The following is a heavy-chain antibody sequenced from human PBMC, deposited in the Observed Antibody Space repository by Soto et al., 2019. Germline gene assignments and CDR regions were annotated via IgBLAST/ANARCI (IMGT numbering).Heavy chain of an antibody. D-gene: IGHD3-3*01. CDR2: ISGGGNNT. CDR3: AKVPQEYYYDFWSGYYNY. CDR1: GFTFNNYG. Sequence: EVQLFESGGGLVQPGGSLRLSCAASGFTFNNYGMSWVRQGPVKGLEWVAAISGGGNNTYYADSVKGRFTISRDNSKNTLYLQMNSLRAEDRVVYYCAKVPQEYYYDFWSGYYNYWGQGTLVTVSS. J-gene: IGHJ4*02. V-gene: IGHV3-23*01.